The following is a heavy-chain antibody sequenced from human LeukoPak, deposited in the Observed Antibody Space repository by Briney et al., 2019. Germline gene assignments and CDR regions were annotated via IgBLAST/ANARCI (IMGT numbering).Heavy chain of an antibody. Sequence: PGGSLRLSCAASGFTFSSYAMSWVRQAPGKGLEWVSAISGSGGSTYYADSVKGRFTISRDNAKNSLYLQMNSLRAEDTAVYYCARDQYYYDSSGYYPPLGYWGQGTLVTVSS. D-gene: IGHD3-22*01. J-gene: IGHJ4*02. CDR2: ISGSGGST. CDR1: GFTFSSYA. V-gene: IGHV3-23*01. CDR3: ARDQYYYDSSGYYPPLGY.